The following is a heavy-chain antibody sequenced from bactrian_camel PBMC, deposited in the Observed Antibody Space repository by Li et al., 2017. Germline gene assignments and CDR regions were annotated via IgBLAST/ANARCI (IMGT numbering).Heavy chain of an antibody. CDR3: AADKSPCSRIPIYWVREDQYKY. Sequence: HVQLVESGGGSVQTGGSLRLSCEASENTFNPYCMGWFRQVPGKQREGVACIDSDGTTNVADSVKGRFTISKDKANNTLYLQMNSLEPEDTAKYYCAADKSPCSRIPIYWVREDQYKYWGQGTQVTVS. V-gene: IGHV3S53*01. D-gene: IGHD3*01. J-gene: IGHJ4*01. CDR2: IDSDGTT. CDR1: ENTFNPYC.